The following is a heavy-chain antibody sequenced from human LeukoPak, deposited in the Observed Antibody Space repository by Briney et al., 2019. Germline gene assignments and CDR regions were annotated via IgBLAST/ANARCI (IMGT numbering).Heavy chain of an antibody. V-gene: IGHV1-2*02. J-gene: IGHJ3*02. Sequence: EASVKVSCKASGYTFTGYYMHWVRQAPGQGLEWMGWINPNSGGTNYAQKFQGRVTMTRDTSISTAYMELSRLRSDDTAVYYCARGGGWSVYDAFDIWGQGTMVTVSS. D-gene: IGHD6-19*01. CDR3: ARGGGWSVYDAFDI. CDR2: INPNSGGT. CDR1: GYTFTGYY.